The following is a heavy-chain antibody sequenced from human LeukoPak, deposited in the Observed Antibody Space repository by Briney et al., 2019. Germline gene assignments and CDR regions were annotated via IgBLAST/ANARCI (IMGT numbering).Heavy chain of an antibody. D-gene: IGHD3-22*01. CDR3: ARVGDSSGSGAFDI. Sequence: PGRSLRLSCAASGFTFDDYAMHWVRQAPGKGLEWVSGISWNSGSIGYADSVKGRFTISRDNAKNSLYLQMNSLRAEDTALYYCARVGDSSGSGAFDIWGQGTMVTVSS. CDR1: GFTFDDYA. CDR2: ISWNSGSI. J-gene: IGHJ3*02. V-gene: IGHV3-9*01.